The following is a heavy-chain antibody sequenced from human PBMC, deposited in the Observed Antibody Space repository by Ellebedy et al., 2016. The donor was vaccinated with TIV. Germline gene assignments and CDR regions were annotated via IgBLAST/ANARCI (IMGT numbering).Heavy chain of an antibody. J-gene: IGHJ4*02. D-gene: IGHD5-18*01. CDR1: GGSISRYY. V-gene: IGHV4-34*01. Sequence: SETLSLTCSVSGGSISRYYWTWIRQPPGKGLEWIGDIKDTGNTDYRPSLKSRVTLSVDTSKRQFSLKMTSVTAADTALYYCARLRRGFSYGYGGYFDFWGQGTLVTVSS. CDR3: ARLRRGFSYGYGGYFDF. CDR2: IKDTGNT.